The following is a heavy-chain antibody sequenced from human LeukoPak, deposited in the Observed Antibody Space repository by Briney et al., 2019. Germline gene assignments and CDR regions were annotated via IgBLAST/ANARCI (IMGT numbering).Heavy chain of an antibody. Sequence: GGSLRLSCEASGFTVSNSYMSWVRQAPGKGLEWVSVIYSGGSTYYADSVKGRFTISRDSSKNTLYLQMNSLRAEDTAVYYCARDFPGIAVAGTRPLDYWGQGTLVTVSS. CDR2: IYSGGST. CDR3: ARDFPGIAVAGTRPLDY. V-gene: IGHV3-53*01. D-gene: IGHD6-19*01. J-gene: IGHJ4*02. CDR1: GFTVSNSY.